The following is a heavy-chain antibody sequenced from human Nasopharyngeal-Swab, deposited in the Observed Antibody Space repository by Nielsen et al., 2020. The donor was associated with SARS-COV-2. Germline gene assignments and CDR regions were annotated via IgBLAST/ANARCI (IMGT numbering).Heavy chain of an antibody. J-gene: IGHJ4*02. D-gene: IGHD3-3*01. CDR3: ARDQDGVTPNDF. CDR1: GFTFDDYA. Sequence: GGSLRLSCAASGFTFDDYAMHWVRQAPGKGLEWVSGISWNSGSIGYADSVKGRFTMSSDKAKNTIYLQMNSLSTDDTAVYYCARDQDGVTPNDFWGQGTLVTVSS. CDR2: ISWNSGSI. V-gene: IGHV3-9*01.